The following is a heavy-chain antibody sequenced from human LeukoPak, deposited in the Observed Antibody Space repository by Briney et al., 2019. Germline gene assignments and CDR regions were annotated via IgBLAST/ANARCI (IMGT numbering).Heavy chain of an antibody. CDR3: ARRVYRGRYCSGGSCYSEPGRPNWFDP. V-gene: IGHV4-39*01. CDR2: IYYSGST. J-gene: IGHJ5*02. D-gene: IGHD2-15*01. Sequence: SETLSLTCTVSGGSISSSSYYWGWIRQPPGKGLEWIGSIYYSGSTYCNPFLKSRVTISVDTSKNQFSLKLSSVTAADTAVYYCARRVYRGRYCSGGSCYSEPGRPNWFDPWGQGTLVTVSS. CDR1: GGSISSSSYY.